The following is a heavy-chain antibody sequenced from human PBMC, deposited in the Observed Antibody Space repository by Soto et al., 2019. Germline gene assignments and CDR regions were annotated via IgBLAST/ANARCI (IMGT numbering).Heavy chain of an antibody. Sequence: LSLTCTVSGGSMRDYFWTWIRQPPGKGLEWIGYIYYSGRTNYNPSLKSRVSISVDTSKNHFSLQLRSVTAADTAVYYCARVGGDDFGDSGGFDYWGQGTLVTVSS. J-gene: IGHJ4*02. CDR3: ARVGGDDFGDSGGFDY. CDR2: IYYSGRT. CDR1: GGSMRDYF. D-gene: IGHD4-17*01. V-gene: IGHV4-59*01.